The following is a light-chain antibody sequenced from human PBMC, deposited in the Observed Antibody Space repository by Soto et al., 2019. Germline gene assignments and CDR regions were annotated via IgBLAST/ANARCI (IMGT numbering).Light chain of an antibody. CDR3: SLSSSRAYV. CDR1: TGAVTSGHY. Sequence: QAVVTQEPSLTVSPGGTVTLTCGSSTGAVTSGHYPYWFQQKPGQAPRTLIYDATNKHSWTPARFSGSLLGGKAALTLSGAEPEDEDDYYCSLSSSRAYVFGNGTKVTVL. V-gene: IGLV7-46*01. J-gene: IGLJ1*01. CDR2: DAT.